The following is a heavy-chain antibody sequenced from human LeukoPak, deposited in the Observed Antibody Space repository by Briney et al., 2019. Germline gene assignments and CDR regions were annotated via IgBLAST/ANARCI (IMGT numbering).Heavy chain of an antibody. D-gene: IGHD6-19*01. J-gene: IGHJ5*02. CDR2: IYYSGST. CDR3: ARSKKAGVGVAGTGWYFDP. V-gene: IGHV4-39*07. CDR1: GGSISSSSYY. Sequence: KSSETLSLTCTVSGGSISSSSYYWGWIRQPPGKGLEWIGSIYYSGSTYYNPSLKSRVTISVDTSKNQFSLKLSSVTAADTAVYFCARSKKAGVGVAGTGWYFDPWGQGTLVTVSS.